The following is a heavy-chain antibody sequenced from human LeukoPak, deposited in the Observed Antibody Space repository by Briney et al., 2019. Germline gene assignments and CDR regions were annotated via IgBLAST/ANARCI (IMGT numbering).Heavy chain of an antibody. D-gene: IGHD5-18*01. V-gene: IGHV1-69*13. J-gene: IGHJ6*02. Sequence: SVNVSCKASGGTFTSYAINWVRQAPGQGLEWMGGIIPVFGTANYAQKFQGRVTITADESTSTAYMELSSLRSEDTAVYYCARARNTAMQYYYYYGMDVWGQGTTVTVSS. CDR3: ARARNTAMQYYYYYGMDV. CDR1: GGTFTSYA. CDR2: IIPVFGTA.